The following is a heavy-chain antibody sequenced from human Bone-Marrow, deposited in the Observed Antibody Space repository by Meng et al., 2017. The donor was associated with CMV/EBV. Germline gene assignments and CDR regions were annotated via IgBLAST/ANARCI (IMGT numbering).Heavy chain of an antibody. Sequence: GGSLRLSCAASGFTFSSYSMNWVRQAPGKGLEWVLYISSSSSKIYYADSVKGRFTISRDNAKNSLYLQMNSLRAEDTAVYYCARDGDIYDFWSGYSGMDVWGQGTTVTVSS. CDR2: ISSSSSKI. V-gene: IGHV3-48*04. CDR3: ARDGDIYDFWSGYSGMDV. J-gene: IGHJ6*02. D-gene: IGHD3-3*01. CDR1: GFTFSSYS.